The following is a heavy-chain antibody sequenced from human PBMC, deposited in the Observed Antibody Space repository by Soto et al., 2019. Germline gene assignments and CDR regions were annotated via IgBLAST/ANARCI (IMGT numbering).Heavy chain of an antibody. Sequence: ASVKVSCKASGYTFTSYYMHWVRQAPGQGLEWMGIIDPSGGGTSYAQKFQGRLTMTRDTSTTTVYMELSSLRSEDTAVYYCARDRVDCSGGNCWRSVEDTWGQGTLVTV. V-gene: IGHV1-46*01. CDR3: ARDRVDCSGGNCWRSVEDT. CDR1: GYTFTSYY. D-gene: IGHD2-15*01. J-gene: IGHJ5*02. CDR2: IDPSGGGT.